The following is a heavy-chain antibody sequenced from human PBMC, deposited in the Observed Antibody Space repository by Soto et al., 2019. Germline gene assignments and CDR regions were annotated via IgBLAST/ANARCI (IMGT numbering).Heavy chain of an antibody. J-gene: IGHJ5*02. CDR3: ASWCIYSNVEFDP. V-gene: IGHV3-33*01. D-gene: IGHD4-4*01. CDR1: GFTFSSHG. Sequence: QVQLVETGGGVVQPGRSLRLSCAASGFTFSSHGMHRVRETPGNGLEWVAVIWYDGSNKYYADSVKGRFTNSRDNSKNTLYLQMNSLRAEDTDVDYCASWCIYSNVEFDPWGQGTLVTV. CDR2: IWYDGSNK.